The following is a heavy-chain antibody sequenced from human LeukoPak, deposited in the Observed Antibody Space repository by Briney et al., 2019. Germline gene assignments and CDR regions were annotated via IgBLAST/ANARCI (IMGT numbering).Heavy chain of an antibody. CDR1: GGSIRYYY. J-gene: IGHJ4*02. V-gene: IGHV4-59*01. Sequence: SETLSLTCTVSGGSIRYYYWSWLWQPPGKGLEWIGYIYYSESTNYNPSLKSRVTISVDTSKNQFSLRLSSVTAADTSVYYCARGEYNYGYGNLDYWGQGTLVTVSS. CDR3: ARGEYNYGYGNLDY. CDR2: IYYSEST. D-gene: IGHD5-18*01.